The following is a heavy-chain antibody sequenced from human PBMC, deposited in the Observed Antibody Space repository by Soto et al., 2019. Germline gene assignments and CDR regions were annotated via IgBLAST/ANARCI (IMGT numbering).Heavy chain of an antibody. CDR1: GYTFSTSG. CDR2: ISTYNGDT. Sequence: QVQLVQSGAEVRKPGASVKVSCKASGYTFSTSGMSWLRQAPGQGLEWMGWISTYNGDTNDAPKFQDRVTMTSDTSTSTVYMELRSLRSDETAVYYCARAGAAPYYYSGMDVWGQGTRVTVSS. D-gene: IGHD2-15*01. CDR3: ARAGAAPYYYSGMDV. J-gene: IGHJ6*02. V-gene: IGHV1-18*01.